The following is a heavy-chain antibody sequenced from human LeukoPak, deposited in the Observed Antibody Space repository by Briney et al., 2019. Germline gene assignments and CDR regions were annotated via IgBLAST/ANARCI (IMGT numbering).Heavy chain of an antibody. CDR1: GFTFSSYG. CDR2: IRYDGSNK. V-gene: IGHV3-30*02. Sequence: GGSLRLSCAASGFTFSSYGMHWVRQAPGKGLEWVAFIRYDGSNKYYADSVKGRFTISRDNSKNTLYLQMNSLRAEDTAVYYCAREWYSSSPGVDYWGQGTLVTVSS. CDR3: AREWYSSSPGVDY. D-gene: IGHD6-6*01. J-gene: IGHJ4*02.